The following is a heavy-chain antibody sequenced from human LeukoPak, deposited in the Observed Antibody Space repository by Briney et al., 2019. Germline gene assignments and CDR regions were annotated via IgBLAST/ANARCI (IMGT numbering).Heavy chain of an antibody. D-gene: IGHD3-22*01. CDR2: IYYSGST. Sequence: PSQTLSLTCTVSGGSISSGGYYWSWIRQHPGTGLEWIGYIYYSGSTYYNPSLKSRVTISVDTSKNQFSLKLSSVTAADTAVYYCASRAYYYDSSGYYRRDYFDYWGQGTLVTVSP. J-gene: IGHJ4*02. CDR3: ASRAYYYDSSGYYRRDYFDY. CDR1: GGSISSGGYY. V-gene: IGHV4-31*03.